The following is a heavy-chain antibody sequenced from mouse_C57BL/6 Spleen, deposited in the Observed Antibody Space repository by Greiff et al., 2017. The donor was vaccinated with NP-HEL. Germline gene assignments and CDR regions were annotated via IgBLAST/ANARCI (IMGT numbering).Heavy chain of an antibody. CDR1: GYTFTSYT. V-gene: IGHV1-4*01. CDR2: INPSSGYT. J-gene: IGHJ2*01. CDR3: ARWDSNPYFDY. Sequence: VQLQQSGAELARPGASVKMSCKASGYTFTSYTMHWVKQRPGQGLEWIGYINPSSGYTKYNQKFKDKATLTADKSSSTAYMQLSSLTSEDSAVYYCARWDSNPYFDYWGQGTTLTVSS. D-gene: IGHD2-5*01.